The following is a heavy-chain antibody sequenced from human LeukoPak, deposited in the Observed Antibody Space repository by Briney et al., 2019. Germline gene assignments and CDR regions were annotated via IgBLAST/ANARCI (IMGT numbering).Heavy chain of an antibody. V-gene: IGHV3-23*01. CDR2: VSGSGGIT. J-gene: IGHJ4*02. Sequence: GGSLILSCAASGFTFSNYAMSWVRQVPGRGLEWVSHVSGSGGITYYADSVKGRFTISRDNSKNTLSLQMNSLRAEDTAVYYCAQTTAGNSSGRNPGWPVDYWGQGTLVTVSS. D-gene: IGHD6-19*01. CDR1: GFTFSNYA. CDR3: AQTTAGNSSGRNPGWPVDY.